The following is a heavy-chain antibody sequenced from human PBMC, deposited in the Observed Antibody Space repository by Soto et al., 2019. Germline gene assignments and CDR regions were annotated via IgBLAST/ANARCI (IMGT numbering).Heavy chain of an antibody. J-gene: IGHJ3*02. CDR1: GYTFTSFF. V-gene: IGHV1-46*01. CDR3: VRDHFDAFDI. CDR2: INPTGGST. Sequence: QVQLVQSGAEVKKPGASVRVSCKASGYTFTSFFIHWVRQAPGQGLEWMGIINPTGGSTNYAQKFQGRVIMTRDTSASTVYMELSSLRSDDTALYYCVRDHFDAFDIWGQGTMVTVSS.